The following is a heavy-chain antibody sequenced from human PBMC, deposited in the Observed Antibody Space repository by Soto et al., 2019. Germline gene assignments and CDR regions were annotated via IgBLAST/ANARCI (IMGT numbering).Heavy chain of an antibody. CDR3: AIASDPFYYGSGSYED. CDR2: IYYSGST. J-gene: IGHJ4*02. Sequence: SETLSLTCTVSGGSISSSSYYWGWIRQPPGKGLEWIGSIYYSGSTYYNPSLKSRVTMSVDTSKNQFSLKLSSVTAADTAVYYCAIASDPFYYGSGSYEDWGQGTLVTVSS. V-gene: IGHV4-39*01. CDR1: GGSISSSSYY. D-gene: IGHD3-10*01.